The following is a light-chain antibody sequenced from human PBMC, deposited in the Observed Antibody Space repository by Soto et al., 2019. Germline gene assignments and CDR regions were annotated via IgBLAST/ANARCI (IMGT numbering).Light chain of an antibody. CDR2: SND. Sequence: QSVLTQPPSVSGAPGQRVTISCTGSRSNIGAGYVVHWYQQLPGTAPKLLIYSNDNRPSGVPDRFSGSKSGSSASLTIIGLQAEDEADYYCQSYDSSLSGSGVFGGGTKLTVL. CDR3: QSYDSSLSGSGV. V-gene: IGLV1-40*01. J-gene: IGLJ3*02. CDR1: RSNIGAGYV.